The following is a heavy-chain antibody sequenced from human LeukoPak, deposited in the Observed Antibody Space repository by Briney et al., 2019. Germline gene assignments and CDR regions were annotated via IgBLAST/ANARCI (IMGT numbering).Heavy chain of an antibody. CDR1: GFTFSDFY. J-gene: IGHJ4*02. CDR3: ARRLYYDNGGYTY. CDR2: IGGSGRTI. D-gene: IGHD3-22*01. Sequence: PGGSLGLSCAASGFTFSDFYMSWIRQVPGKGLEWVSYIGGSGRTIYYADSVKDRFTISRDNAKNSLFLQMNSLRAEDTAVYYCARRLYYDNGGYTYWGQGTLVTVSS. V-gene: IGHV3-11*01.